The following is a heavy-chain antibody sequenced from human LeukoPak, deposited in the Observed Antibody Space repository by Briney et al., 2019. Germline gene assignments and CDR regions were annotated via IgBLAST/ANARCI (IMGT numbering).Heavy chain of an antibody. CDR2: INHSGST. V-gene: IGHV4-34*01. D-gene: IGHD3-10*01. CDR3: ARGYGSGSSYYYYGMDV. Sequence: SETLSLTCAVYGGSFSGYYWSWIRQPPGKGLEWIGEINHSGSTNYNPSLKSRVTISVDTSKNQFSLKLISVTAADTAVYYCARGYGSGSSYYYYGMDVWGQGTTVTVSS. J-gene: IGHJ6*02. CDR1: GGSFSGYY.